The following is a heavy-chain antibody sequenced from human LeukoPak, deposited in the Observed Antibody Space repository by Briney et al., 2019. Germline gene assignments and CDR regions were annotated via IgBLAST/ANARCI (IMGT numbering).Heavy chain of an antibody. CDR2: INTGNGDT. V-gene: IGHV1-3*04. CDR1: GYTFTNYP. Sequence: ASVKVSCKASGYTFTNYPLHWVRQAPGLRLEWMGWINTGNGDTKYSQKFQGRVAITRDTSASTAYMDLSSLRSEDTAVYYCARVLLSPYGPFDYWGQGTLVTVSS. CDR3: ARVLLSPYGPFDY. D-gene: IGHD3-10*01. J-gene: IGHJ4*02.